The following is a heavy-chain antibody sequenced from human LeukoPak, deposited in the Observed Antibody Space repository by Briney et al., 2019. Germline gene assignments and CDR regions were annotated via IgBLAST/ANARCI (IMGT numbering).Heavy chain of an antibody. D-gene: IGHD1-26*01. CDR1: GYTFTNFD. CDR3: ARAPMGVAPLY. J-gene: IGHJ4*02. CDR2: MNPVSGNA. Sequence: ASVKVSCKASGYTFTNFDINWVRQAPGQGLEWMGWMNPVSGNAGSAQKFQGRVSLTRDTSITTAYMELSSLRSDDTAFYYCARAPMGVAPLYWGQGTLVTVSS. V-gene: IGHV1-8*01.